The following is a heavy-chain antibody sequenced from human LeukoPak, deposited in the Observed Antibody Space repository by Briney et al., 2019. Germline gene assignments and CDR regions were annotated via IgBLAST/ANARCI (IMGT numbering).Heavy chain of an antibody. V-gene: IGHV5-51*01. J-gene: IGHJ5*01. Sequence: GESLKISCKGSGYSFTTYWITWVRQMPGKGLEWMGIINPGDSNTKYSPSVQGQVTISVDKSIGTAYLQWNSLKASDTAIYYCARKDRTPLRNNWFDSWGQGTLVTVSS. CDR3: ARKDRTPLRNNWFDS. CDR2: INPGDSNT. D-gene: IGHD1-1*01. CDR1: GYSFTTYW.